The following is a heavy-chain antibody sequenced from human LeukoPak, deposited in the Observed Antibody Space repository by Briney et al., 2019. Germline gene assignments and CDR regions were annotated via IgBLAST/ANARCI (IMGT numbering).Heavy chain of an antibody. CDR1: GFTFSSYW. CDR2: IKEDGSQT. D-gene: IGHD5-24*01. V-gene: IGHV3-7*01. J-gene: IGHJ4*02. CDR3: ARQRF. Sequence: QSGGSLRLSCVGSGFTFSSYWMSWVRQAPGKGLEWVANIKEDGSQTYYVDSVKGRFTISRDNAKNSLYLQMNCLRDEDTAVYYCARQRFRGQGTLVTLSS.